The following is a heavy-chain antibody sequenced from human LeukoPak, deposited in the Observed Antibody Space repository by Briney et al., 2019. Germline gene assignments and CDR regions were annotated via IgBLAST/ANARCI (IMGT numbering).Heavy chain of an antibody. D-gene: IGHD3-16*02. Sequence: ASVKVSCKASGYTFTSYDINWVRQATGQGLEWMGWTNPNSGNTGYAQKFQGRVTMTRNTSISTAYMELSSLRSEDTAVYYCARVRLGELSLLDYWGQGTLVTVSS. V-gene: IGHV1-8*01. CDR3: ARVRLGELSLLDY. J-gene: IGHJ4*02. CDR2: TNPNSGNT. CDR1: GYTFTSYD.